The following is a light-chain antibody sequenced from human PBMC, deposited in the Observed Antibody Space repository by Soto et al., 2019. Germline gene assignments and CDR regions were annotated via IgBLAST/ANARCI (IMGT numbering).Light chain of an antibody. V-gene: IGKV1-39*01. CDR3: QQSYTTPIT. CDR2: TAS. Sequence: DLPMTQSPSSLSASVGDRVTITCRASQSISSYLNWYQQKPGKAPKLLIYTASSLQSGVPARFSGSGSGTDFTLTINSLQPGDFATYFCQQSYTTPITFGQGTRLEIK. J-gene: IGKJ5*01. CDR1: QSISSY.